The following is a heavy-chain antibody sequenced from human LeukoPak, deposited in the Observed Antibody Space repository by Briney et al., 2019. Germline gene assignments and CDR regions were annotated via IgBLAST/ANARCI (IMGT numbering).Heavy chain of an antibody. CDR3: AKETAMVMS. J-gene: IGHJ4*02. CDR2: ISWNSGSI. Sequence: GRSLRLSCAASGFTFDDYAMHWVRQAPGKGLEWVSGISWNSGSIGYADSVKGRFTISRDNAKNSLYLQMNSLRAEDTALYYCAKETAMVMSWGQGTLVTVSS. V-gene: IGHV3-9*01. D-gene: IGHD5-18*01. CDR1: GFTFDDYA.